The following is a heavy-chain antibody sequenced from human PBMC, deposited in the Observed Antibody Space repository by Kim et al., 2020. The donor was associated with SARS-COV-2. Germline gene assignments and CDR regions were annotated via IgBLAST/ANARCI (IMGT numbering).Heavy chain of an antibody. CDR2: ISWDGGNT. CDR1: EFTFNDYT. J-gene: IGHJ6*02. D-gene: IGHD1-26*01. CDR3: AKDLAIGSHDHPYGMDV. V-gene: IGHV3-43*01. Sequence: GGSLRLSCAASEFTFNDYTMHWVRQAPGKGLEWVSLISWDGGNTYYADSVKGRFTISRDNSKNSLYLQMNSLRTEDTALYYCAKDLAIGSHDHPYGMDVWGQGTTVTVSS.